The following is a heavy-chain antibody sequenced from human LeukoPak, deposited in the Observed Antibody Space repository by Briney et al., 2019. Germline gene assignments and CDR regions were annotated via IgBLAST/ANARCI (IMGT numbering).Heavy chain of an antibody. CDR3: ASTKGLRYFDWFLDY. D-gene: IGHD3-9*01. J-gene: IGHJ4*02. CDR1: GGSISSSSYY. CDR2: IYYSGST. Sequence: SETLSLTCTVSGGSISSSSYYWGWIRQPPGKGLEWIGSIYYSGSTYYNPSLKSRVTISVDTSKNQFSLKLSSVTAADTAVYYCASTKGLRYFDWFLDYWGQGTLVTVSS. V-gene: IGHV4-39*01.